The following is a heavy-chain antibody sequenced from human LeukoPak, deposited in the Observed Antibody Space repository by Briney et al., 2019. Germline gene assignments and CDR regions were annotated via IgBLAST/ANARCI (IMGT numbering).Heavy chain of an antibody. V-gene: IGHV1-69*05. D-gene: IGHD6-6*01. CDR1: GYTFTSYG. Sequence: ASVKVSCKASGYTFTSYGISWVRQAPGRGLEWMGGIIPIFGTANYAQKFQGRVTITTDESTSTAYMELSSLRSEDTAVYYCANSSSSPYDAFDIWGQGTMVTVSS. J-gene: IGHJ3*02. CDR2: IIPIFGTA. CDR3: ANSSSSPYDAFDI.